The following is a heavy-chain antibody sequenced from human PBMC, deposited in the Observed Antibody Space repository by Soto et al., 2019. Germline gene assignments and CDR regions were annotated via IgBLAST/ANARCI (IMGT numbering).Heavy chain of an antibody. Sequence: WASVKVSCKTSGYTFTGYYMHWVRQAPGQGLEWMGYINPSTGGTNYAQKFQGRVTLTRDTSITTAYMELTSLKSDDTAVYYCARAQGVLYPLDPWGQGTRGTVSA. CDR2: INPSTGGT. CDR3: ARAQGVLYPLDP. J-gene: IGHJ5*02. V-gene: IGHV1-2*02. CDR1: GYTFTGYY. D-gene: IGHD2-8*01.